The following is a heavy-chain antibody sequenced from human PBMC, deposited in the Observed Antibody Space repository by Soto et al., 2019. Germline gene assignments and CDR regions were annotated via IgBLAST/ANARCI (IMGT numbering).Heavy chain of an antibody. CDR1: GFRFTSYA. CDR2: ISGSGGST. J-gene: IGHJ4*02. D-gene: IGHD6-19*01. V-gene: IGHV3-23*01. Sequence: GGSLRLSCAGSGFRFTSYAMSWVRQAPGKGLEWVSLISGSGGSTYYADSVKGRFTISRDSSKNTLFLQMNSLRAEDTALYYCAKDRRSSSGYYALDFWGQGTLVTVSS. CDR3: AKDRRSSSGYYALDF.